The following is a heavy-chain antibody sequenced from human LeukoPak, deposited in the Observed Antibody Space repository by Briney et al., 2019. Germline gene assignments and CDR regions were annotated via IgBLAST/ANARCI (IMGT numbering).Heavy chain of an antibody. D-gene: IGHD3-10*01. CDR3: ASQKRRFDYGSGSYGIDY. V-gene: IGHV4-34*01. CDR2: INHSGST. J-gene: IGHJ4*02. CDR1: GGSFSGYY. Sequence: SETLSLTCAVYGGSFSGYYWSWIRQPPGKGLEWIGEINHSGSTNYNPSLKSRVTISVDTSKNQFSLKLSSVTAEDTAVYYCASQKRRFDYGSGSYGIDYWGQGTLVTVSS.